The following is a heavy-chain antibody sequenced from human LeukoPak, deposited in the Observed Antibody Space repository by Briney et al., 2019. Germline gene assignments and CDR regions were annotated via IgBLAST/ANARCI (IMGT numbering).Heavy chain of an antibody. V-gene: IGHV3-21*01. Sequence: PGGSLRLSCAASEFTFSSYSMNWVREAPGKGLEWVSSISGSSSYIYYADSVKGRFTISRHNAKNSLYLEMNSLRAEGTAVYYCARDREEYCSGGSCQAFDIWGQGTMVTVSS. CDR3: ARDREEYCSGGSCQAFDI. CDR1: EFTFSSYS. D-gene: IGHD2-15*01. CDR2: ISGSSSYI. J-gene: IGHJ3*02.